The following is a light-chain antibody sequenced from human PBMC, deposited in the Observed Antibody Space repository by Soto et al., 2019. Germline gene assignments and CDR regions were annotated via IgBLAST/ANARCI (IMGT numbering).Light chain of an antibody. CDR2: HAS. Sequence: DTQMTQSPSSLSASIGDRVTITCQASQGIAKYLHWYQQKPGKAPKLLIYHASNLQTGVPSRFSGSGSGKHFTLILSSLQPDDIATYFCQQSDNLPLTFDGGTKVEIK. CDR1: QGIAKY. V-gene: IGKV1-33*01. J-gene: IGKJ4*01. CDR3: QQSDNLPLT.